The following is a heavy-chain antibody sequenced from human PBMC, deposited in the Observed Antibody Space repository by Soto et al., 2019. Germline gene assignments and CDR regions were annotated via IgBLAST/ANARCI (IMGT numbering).Heavy chain of an antibody. J-gene: IGHJ6*02. V-gene: IGHV3-9*01. CDR3: ETEKGFGGGRKGMDV. CDR2: IKWNSGSI. CDR1: GFTFDDYA. D-gene: IGHD3-16*01. Sequence: EVQLVESGGGLVQPGRSLRLSCAASGFTFDDYAMHWGRQATGKGLEWVSGIKWNSGSIGYADSVKGRFTISRDNAKNSLYMQMHSLRTEDTALYYCETEKGFGGGRKGMDVWGQGTTVTVSS.